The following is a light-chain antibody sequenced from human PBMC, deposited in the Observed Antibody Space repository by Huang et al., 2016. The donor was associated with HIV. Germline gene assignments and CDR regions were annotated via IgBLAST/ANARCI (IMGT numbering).Light chain of an antibody. J-gene: IGKJ1*01. V-gene: IGKV3-11*01. Sequence: EIVLTQSPVTLSLSPGERANLSCRASQSVGSYLAWYQQKPGQAPRLLIYDASNSATGIPARFSGSGSGTDFTVSINSLEPEDFASYYCQQRSNWPRTFGQGTKVEIK. CDR2: DAS. CDR1: QSVGSY. CDR3: QQRSNWPRT.